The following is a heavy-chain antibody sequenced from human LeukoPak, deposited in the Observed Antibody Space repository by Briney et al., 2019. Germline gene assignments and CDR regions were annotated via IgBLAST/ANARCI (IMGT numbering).Heavy chain of an antibody. V-gene: IGHV4-39*01. CDR3: ASMGYGGNSVGY. D-gene: IGHD4-23*01. Sequence: SETPSLTCTVSGGSISSSSYYWGWLRQPPGKGLEWIGSIYYSGSTYYNPSLKSRVTISVDTSKNQFSLKLSSVTAADTAVYYCASMGYGGNSVGYWGQGTLVTVSS. J-gene: IGHJ4*02. CDR1: GGSISSSSYY. CDR2: IYYSGST.